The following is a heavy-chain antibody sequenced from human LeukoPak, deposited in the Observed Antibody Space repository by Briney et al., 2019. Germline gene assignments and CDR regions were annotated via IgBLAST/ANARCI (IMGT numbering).Heavy chain of an antibody. CDR1: GFTFSSYA. J-gene: IGHJ4*02. CDR3: AKGTLGSCSGGSCYPLDY. V-gene: IGHV3-23*01. Sequence: GGSLRLPCAASGFTFSSYAMAWVRQSPGKGLEWVSCITGDGEYTYHTDSVKGRFTISRDNSKNTLYVQMNSLRAEDTAVYYCAKGTLGSCSGGSCYPLDYWGQGTLVTVSS. D-gene: IGHD2-15*01. CDR2: ITGDGEYT.